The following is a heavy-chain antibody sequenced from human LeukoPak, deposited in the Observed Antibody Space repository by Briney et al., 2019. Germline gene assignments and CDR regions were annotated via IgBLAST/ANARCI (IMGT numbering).Heavy chain of an antibody. CDR2: IRYDGSDK. V-gene: IGHV3-30*02. Sequence: GGSLRLSCAASGFIFSSKGMHWVRQAPGKGLEWVAFIRYDGSDKYYADSVKGRFTISRDNSKGSLYLQMDSLRAEDTAVYYRAKDLAYYGGNLDSWGQGILVTVSS. CDR3: AKDLAYYGGNLDS. D-gene: IGHD4-23*01. J-gene: IGHJ4*02. CDR1: GFIFSSKG.